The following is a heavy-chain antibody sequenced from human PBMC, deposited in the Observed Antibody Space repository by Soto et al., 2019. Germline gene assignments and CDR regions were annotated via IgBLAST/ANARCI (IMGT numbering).Heavy chain of an antibody. V-gene: IGHV3-9*01. CDR1: GFTFDDYA. D-gene: IGHD2-2*01. CDR3: AKDISPGFSSSTSCSPDY. J-gene: IGHJ4*02. CDR2: ISWNSGSI. Sequence: PGGSLRLSCAASGFTFDDYAMHWVRQAPGKGLEWVSGISWNSGSIGYADSVKGRFTISRDNAKNSLYLQMNSLRAEDTALYYSAKDISPGFSSSTSCSPDYWGQGTLVTVSS.